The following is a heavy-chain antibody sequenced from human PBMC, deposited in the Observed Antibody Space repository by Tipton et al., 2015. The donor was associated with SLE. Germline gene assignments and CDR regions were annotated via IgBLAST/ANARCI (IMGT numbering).Heavy chain of an antibody. V-gene: IGHV3-23*03. J-gene: IGHJ4*02. CDR3: AKPRWELGLDYFDY. CDR1: GFTFSSYA. D-gene: IGHD1-26*01. CDR2: IYSGGSST. Sequence: SLRLSCAASGFTFSSYAMSWVRQAPGKGLEWVSVIYSGGSSTYYADSVKGRFTISRDNSKNTLYLQMNSLRAEDTAVYYCAKPRWELGLDYFDYWGQGPLVTVSS.